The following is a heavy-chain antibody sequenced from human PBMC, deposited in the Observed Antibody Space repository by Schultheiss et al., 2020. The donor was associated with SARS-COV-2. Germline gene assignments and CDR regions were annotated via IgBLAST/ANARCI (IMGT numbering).Heavy chain of an antibody. CDR3: ARLRYYYDSSGYLGYYGMDV. CDR1: GGSISSYY. CDR2: IYYSGST. Sequence: SETLSLTCTVSGGSISSYYWSWIRQPPGKGLEWIGYIYYSGSTNYNPSLKSRVTISVDTSKNQFSLKLSSVTAADTAVYYCARLRYYYDSSGYLGYYGMDVWGQGTTVTVSS. V-gene: IGHV4-59*08. J-gene: IGHJ6*02. D-gene: IGHD3-22*01.